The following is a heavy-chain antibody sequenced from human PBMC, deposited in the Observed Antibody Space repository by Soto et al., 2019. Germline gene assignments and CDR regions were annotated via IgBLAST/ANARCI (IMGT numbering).Heavy chain of an antibody. D-gene: IGHD3-3*01. CDR1: GYTFASYA. CDR2: INAGNGNT. J-gene: IGHJ4*02. CDR3: ARVGWSGGWREDYYFDY. V-gene: IGHV1-3*01. Sequence: ASVKVSCKASGYTFASYARQWVRQAPGQRLKWMGWINAGNGNTKYSQKFQGRVTITRDTSASTAYMELSSLRSEDTAVYYCARVGWSGGWREDYYFDYWGQGTLVTVSS.